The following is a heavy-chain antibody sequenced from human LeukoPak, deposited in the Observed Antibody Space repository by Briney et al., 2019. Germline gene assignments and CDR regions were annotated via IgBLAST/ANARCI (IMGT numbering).Heavy chain of an antibody. CDR2: IYHSGST. CDR1: GGSISSGGYY. CDR3: ARDFRVRGGDFFDY. V-gene: IGHV4-30-2*01. J-gene: IGHJ4*02. Sequence: SETLSLTCTVSGGSISSGGYYWSWIRQPPGKGLEWIGYIYHSGSTYYNPSLKSRVTISVDRSKNQFSLKLSSVTAADTAVYYCARDFRVRGGDFFDYWGQGTLVTVSS. D-gene: IGHD2-21*01.